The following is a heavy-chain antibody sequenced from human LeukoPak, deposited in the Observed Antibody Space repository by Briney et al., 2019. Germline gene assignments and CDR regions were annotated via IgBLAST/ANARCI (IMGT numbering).Heavy chain of an antibody. CDR2: INHSGST. D-gene: IGHD2-21*02. CDR1: GFTVSSNS. V-gene: IGHV4-34*01. CDR3: ARAFCVGDRFVLHIYFDS. Sequence: GSLRLSCTVSGFTVSSNSWSWIRQPPGKGLEWIGEINHSGSTNYNPSLKSRVTISLDTSKNQFSLNLRSMKASDTAVYYCARAFCVGDRFVLHIYFDSWGQGTLVTVSS. J-gene: IGHJ4*02.